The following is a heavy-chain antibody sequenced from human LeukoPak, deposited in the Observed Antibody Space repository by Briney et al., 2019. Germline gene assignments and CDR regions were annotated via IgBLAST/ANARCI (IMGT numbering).Heavy chain of an antibody. D-gene: IGHD6-19*01. CDR3: ATTGDRIAVAGDAFDI. CDR2: ISAYNGNT. V-gene: IGHV1-18*01. J-gene: IGHJ3*02. Sequence: ASVKVSCKASGYTFTSYGISWVRQAPGQALEWMGWISAYNGNTNYAQKLQGRVTMTTDTSTSTAYMELRSLRSDDTAVYYCATTGDRIAVAGDAFDIWGQGTMVTVSS. CDR1: GYTFTSYG.